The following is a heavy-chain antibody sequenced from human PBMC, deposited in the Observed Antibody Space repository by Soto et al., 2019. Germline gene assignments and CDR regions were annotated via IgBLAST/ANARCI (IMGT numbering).Heavy chain of an antibody. CDR3: ARGTCSSTSCHIDY. CDR1: GGSFSDYY. J-gene: IGHJ4*02. V-gene: IGHV4-34*01. Sequence: PSETLSLTCAVYGGSFSDYYWTWIRQPPGKGLEWIGEINHRGRTNYNPSLKSRVTISVDTSQNQFSLKLRSVTAADTAVYYCARGTCSSTSCHIDYWGQGALVTVSS. D-gene: IGHD2-2*01. CDR2: INHRGRT.